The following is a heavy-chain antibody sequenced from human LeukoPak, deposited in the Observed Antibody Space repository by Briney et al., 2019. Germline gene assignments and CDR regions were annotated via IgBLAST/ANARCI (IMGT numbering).Heavy chain of an antibody. Sequence: ASVKVSCKASGYTFTTYDINCVRQATGQGLEWMRWMDPNSGNTGYAQKFQGRVTMTRNTSISTAYMELSSLRSEDTAVYYCARVAKRSLDYYGSGTDAFDIWGQGTMVTVSS. J-gene: IGHJ3*02. CDR3: ARVAKRSLDYYGSGTDAFDI. D-gene: IGHD3-10*01. CDR1: GYTFTTYD. V-gene: IGHV1-8*01. CDR2: MDPNSGNT.